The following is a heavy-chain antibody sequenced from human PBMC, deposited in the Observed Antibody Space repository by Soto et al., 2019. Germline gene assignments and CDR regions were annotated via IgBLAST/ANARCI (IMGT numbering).Heavy chain of an antibody. CDR1: GGSISSYY. D-gene: IGHD2-15*01. Sequence: DTLSLTCTVSGGSISSYYWSWIRQPPGKGLEWIGYIYYSGSTNYNPSLKSRVTISVDTSKNQFSLKLSSVTAADTAVYYCAGAVRRRDWSGGSCHRANWFDPWGQGTRVTVAS. J-gene: IGHJ5*02. CDR2: IYYSGST. CDR3: AGAVRRRDWSGGSCHRANWFDP. V-gene: IGHV4-59*01.